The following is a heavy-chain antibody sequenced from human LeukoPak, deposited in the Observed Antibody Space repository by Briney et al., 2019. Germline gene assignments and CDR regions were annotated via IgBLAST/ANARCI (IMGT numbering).Heavy chain of an antibody. J-gene: IGHJ6*02. D-gene: IGHD3-22*01. Sequence: SVKVSCKASGFTFTSSAMQWVRQARGQRLEWIGWIVVGSGNTNYAQKFQERVTITRDMSTSTAYMELSSPRSEDTAVYYCAADCYDSSGYYYCYGMDVWGQGTTVTVSS. CDR1: GFTFTSSA. CDR2: IVVGSGNT. CDR3: AADCYDSSGYYYCYGMDV. V-gene: IGHV1-58*02.